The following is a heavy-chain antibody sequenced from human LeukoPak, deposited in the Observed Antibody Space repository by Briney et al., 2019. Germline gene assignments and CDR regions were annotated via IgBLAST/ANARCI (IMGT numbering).Heavy chain of an antibody. J-gene: IGHJ3*02. V-gene: IGHV3-21*01. D-gene: IGHD1-26*01. CDR2: ISSSSSYI. CDR1: GFNFSSYS. Sequence: GGSLRLSCAASGFNFSSYSMNWVRQAPGKGLEWVSSISSSSSYIYYADSVKGRFTISRDNAKNSLYLQMNSLRAEDTAVYYCARGRRLGGAPNDAFDIWGQGTMVTVSS. CDR3: ARGRRLGGAPNDAFDI.